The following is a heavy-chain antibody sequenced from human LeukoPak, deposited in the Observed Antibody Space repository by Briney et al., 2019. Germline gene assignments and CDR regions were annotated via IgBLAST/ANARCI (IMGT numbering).Heavy chain of an antibody. D-gene: IGHD6-6*01. CDR1: GGSISSGSYY. CDR3: ARDLRRASSSSYWFDP. Sequence: SETLSLTCTVSGGSISSGSYYWSWIRQPAGKGLEWIGRIYTSGSTNYNPSLKSRVTISVDTSKNQFSLKLSSVTAADTAVYYCARDLRRASSSSYWFDPWDQGTLVTVSS. CDR2: IYTSGST. V-gene: IGHV4-61*02. J-gene: IGHJ5*02.